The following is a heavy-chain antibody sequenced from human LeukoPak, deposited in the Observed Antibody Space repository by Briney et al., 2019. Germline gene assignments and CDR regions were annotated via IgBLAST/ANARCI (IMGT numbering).Heavy chain of an antibody. D-gene: IGHD3-16*01. Sequence: GGSLRFSCAASGFTFSGHSMTWVRQTPGKGLEWVSVIFGNGVKTYYADSLKGRFTISRDNSKSTLYLQMNSLRADDTAVYYCARVGDWSNYFGMDAWGQGTTVSVSS. CDR2: IFGNGVKT. V-gene: IGHV3-23*01. J-gene: IGHJ6*02. CDR3: ARVGDWSNYFGMDA. CDR1: GFTFSGHS.